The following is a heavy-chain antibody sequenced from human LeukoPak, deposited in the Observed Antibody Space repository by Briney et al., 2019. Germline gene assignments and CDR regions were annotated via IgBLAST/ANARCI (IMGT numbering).Heavy chain of an antibody. D-gene: IGHD1-26*01. CDR3: ARSRTAYYNVYADF. J-gene: IGHJ4*02. CDR1: GLTVSSYW. Sequence: GGSLRLSCVASGLTVSSYWMSWFRQAPGKGLEWVANIKEDGSEKYYADYVKGRFTISRDNAKNSLSLQMSSLRDEDTAVFYCARSRTAYYNVYADFWGQGTLVTVSS. V-gene: IGHV3-7*01. CDR2: IKEDGSEK.